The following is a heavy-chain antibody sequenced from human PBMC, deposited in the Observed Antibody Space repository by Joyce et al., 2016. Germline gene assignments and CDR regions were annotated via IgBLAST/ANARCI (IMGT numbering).Heavy chain of an antibody. CDR2: IYPRDSDT. CDR1: GYSFTAYW. Sequence: EVQLVQSGAEVKKHGESLKISCKVSGYSFTAYWIGWVRQVPGKGLEWMGIIYPRDSDTRYSPSFQGQVTISAYKSISTAYLQWSSLKASDTAMYYCASLHYLTVTTSVGHWGQGTLVTVSS. V-gene: IGHV5-51*01. D-gene: IGHD4-11*01. J-gene: IGHJ4*02. CDR3: ASLHYLTVTTSVGH.